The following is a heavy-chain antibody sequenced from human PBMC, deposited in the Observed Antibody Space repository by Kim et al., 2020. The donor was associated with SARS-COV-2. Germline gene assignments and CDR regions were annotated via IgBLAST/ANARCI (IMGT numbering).Heavy chain of an antibody. D-gene: IGHD5-12*01. V-gene: IGHV1-69*04. CDR3: AREKVATMPPYFDD. J-gene: IGHJ4*02. Sequence: QKFQGRVTITADKSTSTAYMELSSLRSEDTAVYYCAREKVATMPPYFDDWGQGTLVTVSS.